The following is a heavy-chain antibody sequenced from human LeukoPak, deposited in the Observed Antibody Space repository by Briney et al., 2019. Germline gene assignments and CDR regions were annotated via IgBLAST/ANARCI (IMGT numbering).Heavy chain of an antibody. CDR3: ARDNAGEQCY. J-gene: IGHJ4*02. Sequence: NPSETLSLTCTVSGYSISSGYYWGWIRQPPGKGLEWIGSIYHSGSTYYNPSLKSRVTISVDTSKNQFSLELSSVTAADTAVYYCARDNAGEQCYWGQGTLVTVSS. V-gene: IGHV4-38-2*02. CDR2: IYHSGST. D-gene: IGHD6-19*01. CDR1: GYSISSGYY.